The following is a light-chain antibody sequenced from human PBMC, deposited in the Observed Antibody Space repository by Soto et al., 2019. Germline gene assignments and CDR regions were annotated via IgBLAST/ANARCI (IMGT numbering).Light chain of an antibody. CDR3: QQYNNWPPGT. J-gene: IGKJ1*01. Sequence: EIVMTQSPATLSVSPGERATLSCRASQSVSSNLAWYQQRPGQAPRLLIYGASSRAAGVPARFSGSGSGTEFTLTIRSLQSEDFAVYYCQQYNNWPPGTFGQGTKLDIK. V-gene: IGKV3-15*01. CDR2: GAS. CDR1: QSVSSN.